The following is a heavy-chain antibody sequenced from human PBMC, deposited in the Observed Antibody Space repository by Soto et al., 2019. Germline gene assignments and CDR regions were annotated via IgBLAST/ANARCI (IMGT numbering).Heavy chain of an antibody. CDR1: GFTFSSYS. V-gene: IGHV3-48*01. CDR2: ISSSSSTI. D-gene: IGHD3-10*01. Sequence: GGSLRLSCAASGFTFSSYSMNWVRQAPGKGLEWVSYISSSSSTIYYADSVKGRFTISGDNAKNSLYRQMNSLRAEDTAVYYCARGTMVRGVIIYGPDYYYYMDVWGKGTTVTVSS. J-gene: IGHJ6*03. CDR3: ARGTMVRGVIIYGPDYYYYMDV.